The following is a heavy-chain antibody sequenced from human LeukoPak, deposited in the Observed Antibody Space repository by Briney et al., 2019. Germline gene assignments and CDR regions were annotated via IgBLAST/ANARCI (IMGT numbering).Heavy chain of an antibody. CDR1: GFNFSSYA. Sequence: PGGSLRLSCAASGFNFSSYAMSWVRQARGKGLEWVSAISGSGGSTYYADSVKGRFTRSRDNSKNTLYLQMNSLRAEDTAVYYCANIPSIVPDYWGQGTLVTVSS. D-gene: IGHD1-26*01. J-gene: IGHJ4*02. CDR3: ANIPSIVPDY. V-gene: IGHV3-23*01. CDR2: ISGSGGST.